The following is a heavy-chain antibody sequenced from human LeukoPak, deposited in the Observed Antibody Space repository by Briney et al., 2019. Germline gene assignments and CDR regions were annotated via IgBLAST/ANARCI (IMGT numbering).Heavy chain of an antibody. Sequence: PSETLSLTCAVYGGSFSGYYWSWIRQSPGKGLEWIGYIYYSGSTNYNPSLKSRVTISVDTSKNQFSLKLSSVTAADTAVYYCARQVGYCSSTSCYRAFDYWGQGTLVTVSS. CDR1: GGSFSGYY. CDR3: ARQVGYCSSTSCYRAFDY. D-gene: IGHD2-2*01. V-gene: IGHV4-59*08. J-gene: IGHJ4*02. CDR2: IYYSGST.